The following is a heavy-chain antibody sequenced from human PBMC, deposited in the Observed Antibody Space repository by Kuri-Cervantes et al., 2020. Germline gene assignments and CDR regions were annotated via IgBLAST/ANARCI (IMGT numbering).Heavy chain of an antibody. V-gene: IGHV1-2*04. CDR3: ARDRLAMVV. Sequence: ASVKVSCKASGYTFTDYYIHWVRQAPGQGLELMGWINPNSGGANFAQKFQGLLSLTRDTSVSTAYMELSRLKSDDTAVYYCARDRLAMVVWGQGALVTVSS. D-gene: IGHD5-18*01. CDR2: INPNSGGA. CDR1: GYTFTDYY. J-gene: IGHJ4*02.